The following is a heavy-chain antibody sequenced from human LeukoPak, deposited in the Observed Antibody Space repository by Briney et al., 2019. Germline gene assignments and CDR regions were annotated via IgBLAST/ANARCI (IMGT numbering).Heavy chain of an antibody. V-gene: IGHV3-23*01. D-gene: IGHD6-13*01. Sequence: GGSLRLSCAASGFTFSSYAMNWVRQAPGKGLEWVSAITGSGGRTYYADSVKGRFTISRDNSKNTLYLQMNSLRAEDTAVYYCAGEAYSSSWYGYFDYWGQGTLVTVSS. J-gene: IGHJ4*02. CDR1: GFTFSSYA. CDR3: AGEAYSSSWYGYFDY. CDR2: ITGSGGRT.